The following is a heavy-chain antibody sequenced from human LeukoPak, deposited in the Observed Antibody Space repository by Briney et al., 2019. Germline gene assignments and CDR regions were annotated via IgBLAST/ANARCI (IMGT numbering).Heavy chain of an antibody. CDR1: GFTFSSYE. Sequence: PGGSLRLSCAASGFTFSSYEMNWVRQAPGKGLEWVSYISSSGSTIYYADSVKGRFTISRDNAKNSLYLQMNSLRAEDTAVYYCARDQGYSYGLGYFDLWGRGTLVTVSS. CDR3: ARDQGYSYGLGYFDL. CDR2: ISSSGSTI. J-gene: IGHJ2*01. V-gene: IGHV3-48*03. D-gene: IGHD5-18*01.